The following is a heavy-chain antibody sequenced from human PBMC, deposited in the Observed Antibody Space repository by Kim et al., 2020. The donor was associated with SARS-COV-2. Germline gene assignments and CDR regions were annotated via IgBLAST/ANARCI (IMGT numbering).Heavy chain of an antibody. CDR1: GGSFSGYY. D-gene: IGHD2-2*01. J-gene: IGHJ6*02. V-gene: IGHV4-34*01. CDR2: INHSGST. CDR3: ARFPYCSSTSCYYEWNKGWYYYYYGMDV. Sequence: SETLSLTCAVYGGSFSGYYWSWIRQPPGKGLEWIGEINHSGSTNYNPSLKSRVTISVDTSKNQFSLKLSSVTAADTAVYYCARFPYCSSTSCYYEWNKGWYYYYYGMDVWGQGTTVTVSS.